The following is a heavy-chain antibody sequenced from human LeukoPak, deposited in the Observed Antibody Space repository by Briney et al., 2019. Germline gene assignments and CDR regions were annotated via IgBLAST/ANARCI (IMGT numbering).Heavy chain of an antibody. CDR2: INHSGST. CDR1: GGSFSGYY. J-gene: IGHJ5*01. D-gene: IGHD1-26*01. V-gene: IGHV4-34*01. Sequence: SETLPLTCAVYGGSFSGYYWRWIRQPPGKGVECIGDINHSGSTNYNPSLKSRVTISVDTSKNQFSLKLSSVTAAGTAVYYCARDPDSGWFDPWGQPTLATASS. CDR3: ARDPDSGWFDP.